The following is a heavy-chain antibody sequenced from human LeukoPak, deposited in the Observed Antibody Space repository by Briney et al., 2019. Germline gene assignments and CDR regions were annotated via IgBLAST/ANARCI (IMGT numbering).Heavy chain of an antibody. CDR1: GFTFSSYA. CDR3: TKARYSNAWDYSDY. V-gene: IGHV3-23*01. CDR2: ISSSGSAS. Sequence: AGGSLRLSCVASGFTFSSYAMNWVRQAPGKGLGWVSGISSSGSASYYADSVKGRFTISRDNSRNTLYLQMNNLSADDTAVYYCTKARYSNAWDYSDYWGQGTLVTVSS. D-gene: IGHD6-13*01. J-gene: IGHJ4*02.